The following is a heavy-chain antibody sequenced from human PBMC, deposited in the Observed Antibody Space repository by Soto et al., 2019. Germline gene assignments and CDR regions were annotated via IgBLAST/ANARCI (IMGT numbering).Heavy chain of an antibody. CDR3: ARDYYDFWSGYSYYYGMDV. D-gene: IGHD3-3*01. CDR2: INPNSGGT. CDR1: GYTFTGYY. V-gene: IGHV1-2*04. Sequence: ASVKVSCKASGYTFTGYYMHWVRQAPGQGLEWMGWINPNSGGTNYAQKFQGWVTMTRDTSISTAYMELSRLRPDDTAVYYCARDYYDFWSGYSYYYGMDVWGQGTTVTVSS. J-gene: IGHJ6*02.